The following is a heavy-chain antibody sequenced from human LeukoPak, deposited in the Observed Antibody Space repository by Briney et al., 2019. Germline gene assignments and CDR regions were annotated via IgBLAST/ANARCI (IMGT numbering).Heavy chain of an antibody. CDR3: ARDSIGYSSSPSCFDY. Sequence: PSETLSLTXTVSGYSISSGYYWGWIRPPPGKGLEWIGSIYHSGSTYYNPSLKSRVTISVDTSKNQFSLKLSSVTAADTAVYYCARDSIGYSSSPSCFDYWGQGTLVTVSS. CDR1: GYSISSGYY. J-gene: IGHJ4*02. CDR2: IYHSGST. D-gene: IGHD6-6*01. V-gene: IGHV4-38-2*02.